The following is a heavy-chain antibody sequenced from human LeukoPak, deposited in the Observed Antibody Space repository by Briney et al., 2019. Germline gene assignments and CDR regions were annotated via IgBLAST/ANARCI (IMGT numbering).Heavy chain of an antibody. CDR3: ARGTVNPCDY. CDR2: IYQSGNT. J-gene: IGHJ4*02. Sequence: SETLSLTCTVSGYSISSGYYWAWIRQPPGKGLEWIGSIYQSGNTYSNSSLKSRVTISVDTSKNQFSLNLNSVTAADTAVYYCARGTVNPCDYWGQGTLVTVSS. V-gene: IGHV4-38-2*02. CDR1: GYSISSGYY. D-gene: IGHD3-10*01.